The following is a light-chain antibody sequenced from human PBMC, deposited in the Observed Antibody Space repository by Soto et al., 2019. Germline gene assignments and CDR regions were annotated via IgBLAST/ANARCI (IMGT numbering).Light chain of an antibody. V-gene: IGLV2-23*01. CDR3: FSYAGSGTYV. J-gene: IGLJ1*01. CDR2: ETN. CDR1: SSDIGNYNL. Sequence: QSALTQPASVSGSPGQSITISCTGTSSDIGNYNLVSWYQQYPDRAPKVLIYETNKRPSGVSNRFSASKSGNTASLTIAGLQSEDEGDFYCFSYAGSGTYVFGTGTKVTVL.